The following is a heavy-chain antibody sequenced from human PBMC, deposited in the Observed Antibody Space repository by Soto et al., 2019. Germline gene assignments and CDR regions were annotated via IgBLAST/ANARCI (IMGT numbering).Heavy chain of an antibody. J-gene: IGHJ5*02. CDR3: ARERYDFWSGYYQNWFDP. CDR2: INPNSGGT. D-gene: IGHD3-3*01. CDR1: GYTFTGYY. Sequence: ASVKVSCKASGYTFTGYYMHWVRQAPGQGLEWMGWINPNSGGTNYAQKFQGRVTMTRDTSISTAYMELSRLRSDDTAVYYCARERYDFWSGYYQNWFDPWGHGTLVTVSS. V-gene: IGHV1-2*02.